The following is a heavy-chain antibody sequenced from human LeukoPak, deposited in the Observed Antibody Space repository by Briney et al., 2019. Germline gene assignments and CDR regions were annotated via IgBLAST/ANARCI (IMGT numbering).Heavy chain of an antibody. CDR3: ARDRGFYYGSGSPNWFDP. CDR1: GGSISSYY. V-gene: IGHV4-4*07. D-gene: IGHD3-10*01. CDR2: IYTSGST. J-gene: IGHJ5*02. Sequence: SETLSLTCTASGGSISSYYWSWIRQPAGKGLEWIGRIYTSGSTNYNPSLKSRVTMSVDTSKNQFSLKLSSVTAADAAVYYCARDRGFYYGSGSPNWFDPWGQGTLVTVSS.